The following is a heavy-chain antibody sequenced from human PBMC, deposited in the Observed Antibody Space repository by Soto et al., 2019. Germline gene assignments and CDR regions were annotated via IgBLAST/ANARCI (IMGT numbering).Heavy chain of an antibody. CDR1: GFTFSSYG. Sequence: QVQLVESGGGVVQPGRSLRLSCAASGFTFSSYGMHWVRQAPGKGLEWVAVIWYDGSNKYYADSVKGRFTISRDNSKNTLYLQMNSLRAEVTAVYYCARDRGSDDFCSGYRSYGMDVWGQGTTVTVSS. D-gene: IGHD3-3*01. CDR3: ARDRGSDDFCSGYRSYGMDV. J-gene: IGHJ6*02. V-gene: IGHV3-33*01. CDR2: IWYDGSNK.